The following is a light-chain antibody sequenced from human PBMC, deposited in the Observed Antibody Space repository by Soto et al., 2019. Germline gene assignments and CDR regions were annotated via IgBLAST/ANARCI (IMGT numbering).Light chain of an antibody. J-gene: IGKJ3*01. CDR1: QSVSSY. CDR2: DAS. V-gene: IGKV3-11*01. CDR3: QQRRGFT. Sequence: PGERATLSCRASQSVSSYLAWYQQKPGQAPRLLIYDASKRATGIPARFSGSGSGTDFTLTISSLQPEDFAVYYCQQRRGFTFGPGTKVDIK.